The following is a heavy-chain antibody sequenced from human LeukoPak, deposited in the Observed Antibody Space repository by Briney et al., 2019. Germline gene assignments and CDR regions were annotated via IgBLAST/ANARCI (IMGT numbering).Heavy chain of an antibody. CDR3: ARHIVVVPAATIGRYFDL. V-gene: IGHV3-23*01. D-gene: IGHD2-2*01. Sequence: PGGSLRLSCAASGFTFSSYAMSWVRQAPGKGLEWVSAISGSGGSTYYADSVKGRFTISRDNSKNTLYLQMNSLRAEDTTVYYCARHIVVVPAATIGRYFDLWGRGTLVTVSS. CDR2: ISGSGGST. J-gene: IGHJ2*01. CDR1: GFTFSSYA.